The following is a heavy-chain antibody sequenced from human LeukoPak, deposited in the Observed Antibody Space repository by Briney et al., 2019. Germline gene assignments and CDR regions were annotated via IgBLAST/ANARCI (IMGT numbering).Heavy chain of an antibody. CDR2: ISAYNGNT. CDR1: GYTFTSYG. V-gene: IGHV1-18*01. CDR3: ARDLERYFDWTTAPEYFQH. D-gene: IGHD3-9*01. J-gene: IGHJ1*01. Sequence: ASVKVSCKASGYTFTSYGISWVRQAPGQGLEWIGWISAYNGNTNYAQKLQGRVTMTTDTSTSTAYMELRSLRSDDTAVYYCARDLERYFDWTTAPEYFQHWGQGPLVTVSS.